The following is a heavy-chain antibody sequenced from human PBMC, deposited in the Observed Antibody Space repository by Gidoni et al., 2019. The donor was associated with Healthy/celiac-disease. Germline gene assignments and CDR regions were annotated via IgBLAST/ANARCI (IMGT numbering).Heavy chain of an antibody. D-gene: IGHD6-13*01. J-gene: IGHJ3*02. CDR3: ARGKVLGPGIAAADAFDI. V-gene: IGHV1-69*06. CDR2: IIPIFGTA. Sequence: QVQLVQSGAEVKKPGSSVKVSCKASGGTFSSYSISWGRQAPGQGLEWMGGIIPIFGTANYAKKFQGRVTITADKSTSTAYMELSSLRSEDTAVYYCARGKVLGPGIAAADAFDIWGQGTMVTVSS. CDR1: GGTFSSYS.